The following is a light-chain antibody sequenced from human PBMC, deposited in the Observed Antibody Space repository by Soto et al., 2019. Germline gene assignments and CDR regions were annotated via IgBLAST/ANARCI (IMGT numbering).Light chain of an antibody. Sequence: DIVLTQSPGTLSLSPGERATLSCRASQSVNSNYLAWYQQKPGQAPRLLTHGASTRATGIPARFSGVGSGTEFTLTISSLQSEDFAVYYCQQYNKWPQTFGQGTRLEI. V-gene: IGKV3-15*01. CDR3: QQYNKWPQT. CDR1: QSVNSN. CDR2: GAS. J-gene: IGKJ5*01.